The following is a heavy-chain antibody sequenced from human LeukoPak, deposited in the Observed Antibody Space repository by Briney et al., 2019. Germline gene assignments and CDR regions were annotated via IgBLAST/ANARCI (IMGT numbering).Heavy chain of an antibody. CDR1: GFTVTSYS. CDR3: AKGGKWDVTPFDY. Sequence: GGSLRLSCAASGFTVTSYSMNWVRQAPGKGLEWVSTISGGGGSTYYADSVKGRFTISRDNSKNTLYLQVNSLRAEDTAVYYCAKGGKWDVTPFDYWGQGSLVTVSS. D-gene: IGHD1-26*01. J-gene: IGHJ4*02. CDR2: ISGGGGST. V-gene: IGHV3-23*01.